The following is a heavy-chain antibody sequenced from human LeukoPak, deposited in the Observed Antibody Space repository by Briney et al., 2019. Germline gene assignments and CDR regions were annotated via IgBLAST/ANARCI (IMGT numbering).Heavy chain of an antibody. J-gene: IGHJ4*02. Sequence: RGSLRLSCAASGFTVSSNYMSWVRQAPGKGLEWVSVIYSGGSTYYADSVKGRFTISRDNSKNTLYLQMNSLRAEDTAVYYCARSSLRGSYSDYWGQGTLVTVSS. CDR2: IYSGGST. CDR1: GFTVSSNY. D-gene: IGHD1-26*01. CDR3: ARSSLRGSYSDY. V-gene: IGHV3-53*01.